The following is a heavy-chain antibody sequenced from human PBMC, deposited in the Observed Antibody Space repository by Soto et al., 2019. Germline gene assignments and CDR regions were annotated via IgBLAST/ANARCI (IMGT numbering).Heavy chain of an antibody. CDR2: IIPILGIA. CDR3: AWDMVRGVIMDDY. CDR1: GGTFSSYT. J-gene: IGHJ4*02. V-gene: IGHV1-69*02. D-gene: IGHD3-10*01. Sequence: VQLVQSGAEVKKPGSSVKVSCKASGGTFSSYTISWVRQAPGQGLEWMGRIIPILGIANYAQKVQGRVTITADNSTSTAYMELSSLRAEDTAVYYCAWDMVRGVIMDDYWGQGTLVTVSS.